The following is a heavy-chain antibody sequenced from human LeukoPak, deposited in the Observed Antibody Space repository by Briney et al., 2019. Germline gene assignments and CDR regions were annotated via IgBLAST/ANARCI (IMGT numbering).Heavy chain of an antibody. Sequence: ASVKVSCKVSGYTLTELSMHWVRQAPGKGLEWMGGFDPEDGETIYAQKFQGRVTITEDTSTDTAYMELSSLRSEDTAVYYCATHHGGTDAFDIWGQGTMVTVSS. CDR3: ATHHGGTDAFDI. D-gene: IGHD3-16*01. CDR1: GYTLTELS. J-gene: IGHJ3*02. V-gene: IGHV1-24*01. CDR2: FDPEDGET.